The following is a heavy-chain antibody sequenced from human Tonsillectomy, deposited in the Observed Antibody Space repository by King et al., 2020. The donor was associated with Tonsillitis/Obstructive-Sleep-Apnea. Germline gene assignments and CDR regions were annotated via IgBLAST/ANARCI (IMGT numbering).Heavy chain of an antibody. D-gene: IGHD2-8*01. CDR3: GTNNGDFYYYMDV. J-gene: IGHJ6*03. V-gene: IGHV4-34*01. CDR2: NNHSGNN. CDR1: VGPFRGYY. Sequence: QVQLQQWGAGLLKPSETLSLTCALYVGPFRGYYWIWIRQPPGKGREGIGENNHSGNNDYNPSRKSRVTIAVETSKNQFSLKLTSVTAADTAVYFCGTNNGDFYYYMDVWGKGTTVTVSS.